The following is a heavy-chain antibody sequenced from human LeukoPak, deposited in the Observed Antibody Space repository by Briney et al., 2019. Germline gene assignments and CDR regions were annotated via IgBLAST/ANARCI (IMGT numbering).Heavy chain of an antibody. V-gene: IGHV4-39*07. Sequence: KPSETLSLTCTVSGGSISSSSYYWGWIRQPPGKGLEWIGSIYYSGSTYYNPSLKSRVTISVDTSKNQFSLKLSSVTAADTAVYYCARGWIQLWLYYFDYWGQGTLVTVSS. J-gene: IGHJ4*02. CDR1: GGSISSSSYY. CDR2: IYYSGST. D-gene: IGHD5-18*01. CDR3: ARGWIQLWLYYFDY.